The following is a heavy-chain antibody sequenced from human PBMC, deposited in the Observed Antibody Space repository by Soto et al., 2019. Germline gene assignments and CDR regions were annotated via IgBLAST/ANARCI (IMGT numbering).Heavy chain of an antibody. D-gene: IGHD4-17*01. CDR3: AREVWRTVTTDAGVRYYYDGLDV. CDR2: ISGDGIRT. CDR1: GFTFSSFA. Sequence: EVQLLESGGGLEQPGGSLRLSCAVSGFTFSSFAMTWVRQAPGKGLEWVSGISGDGIRTYYTDSVRGRFTISRDNSKNTLYQQMNSLRVEDTAVYFCAREVWRTVTTDAGVRYYYDGLDVWGQGTTVTVSS. V-gene: IGHV3-23*01. J-gene: IGHJ6*02.